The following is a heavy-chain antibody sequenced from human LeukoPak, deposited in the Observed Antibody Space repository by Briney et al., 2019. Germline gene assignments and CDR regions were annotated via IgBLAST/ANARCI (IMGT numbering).Heavy chain of an antibody. V-gene: IGHV1-2*02. Sequence: ASVKVSCKASGYTFTGYYMHWVRQAPGQGLEWMGWINPNSGGTNYAQKFQGRVTMTRDTSTSTAYMELRSLRSDDTAVYYCARILDEGPMDVWGKGTTVTVSS. CDR2: INPNSGGT. CDR3: ARILDEGPMDV. D-gene: IGHD1-1*01. J-gene: IGHJ6*04. CDR1: GYTFTGYY.